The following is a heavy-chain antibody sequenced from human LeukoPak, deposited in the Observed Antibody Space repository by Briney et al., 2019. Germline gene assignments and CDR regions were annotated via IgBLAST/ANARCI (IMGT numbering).Heavy chain of an antibody. V-gene: IGHV3-30*18. J-gene: IGHJ4*02. Sequence: PGRSLRLPCAPSGFTLSTLRKHWLRQAPLKRLERVALISDDGLNKYYVQSAKRRYPISRHNSKNTLYLQMDSLRAEDTAVYYCAKEGGSSSSSSWYYWGQGPLVPVSS. D-gene: IGHD6-13*01. CDR1: GFTLSTLR. CDR2: ISDDGLNK. CDR3: AKEGGSSSSSSWYY.